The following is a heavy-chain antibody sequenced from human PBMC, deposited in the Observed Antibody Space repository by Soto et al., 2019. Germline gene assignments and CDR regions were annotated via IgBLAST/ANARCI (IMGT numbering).Heavy chain of an antibody. V-gene: IGHV4-39*01. Sequence: QLQLQESGPGLMKPSETLSLTCTVSGGSISSSSYYWGWIRQPPGKGLEWIGSIYYSGSTYYNPSLKSRVTVSVDTSKNRFSLKLSSVTAADTAVYYCARHIMVRDYFEYWGQGTLVTVSS. CDR2: IYYSGST. J-gene: IGHJ4*02. D-gene: IGHD3-10*01. CDR3: ARHIMVRDYFEY. CDR1: GGSISSSSYY.